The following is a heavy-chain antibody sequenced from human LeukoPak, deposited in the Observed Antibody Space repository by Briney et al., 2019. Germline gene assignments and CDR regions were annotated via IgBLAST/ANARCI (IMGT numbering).Heavy chain of an antibody. CDR2: ISSSGSTI. Sequence: GGSLRLSCAASGFTFSSYEMNWVRQAPGKGLEWVSYISSSGSTIYYADSVKGRFTISRDNAKNSLYLQMNSLRAEDTAVYYCARVGGGATPRFDYWGQGTLVTVSS. V-gene: IGHV3-48*03. CDR1: GFTFSSYE. D-gene: IGHD1-26*01. CDR3: ARVGGGATPRFDY. J-gene: IGHJ4*02.